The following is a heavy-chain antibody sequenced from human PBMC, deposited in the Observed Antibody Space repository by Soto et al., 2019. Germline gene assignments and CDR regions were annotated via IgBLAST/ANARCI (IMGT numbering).Heavy chain of an antibody. CDR1: GGTFSSYA. J-gene: IGHJ6*02. V-gene: IGHV1-69*01. D-gene: IGHD6-19*01. Sequence: QVQLVQSGAEVKKPGSSVKVSCKASGGTFSSYAISWVRQAPGQGLEWMGGIIPIFGTANYAQKFQGRVTITADESTSTAYMELSSLRSEDTAVYYCARPLGSGWYLFAAGEDYYYGMDVWGQGTTVTVSS. CDR2: IIPIFGTA. CDR3: ARPLGSGWYLFAAGEDYYYGMDV.